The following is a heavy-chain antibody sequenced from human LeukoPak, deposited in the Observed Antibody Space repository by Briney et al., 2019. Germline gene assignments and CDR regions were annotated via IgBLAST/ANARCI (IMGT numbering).Heavy chain of an antibody. CDR2: INNSGRT. Sequence: PSETLPLTCAVYGGSFNDYYWTWIRQPPGKGLEWIGEINNSGRTNYNPSLNSRVTMSVDTSKNQFSLRLTSVTAADTATYYCARGRYNYGFYDSWGQGTLVSVSS. J-gene: IGHJ4*02. CDR3: ARGRYNYGFYDS. V-gene: IGHV4-34*01. D-gene: IGHD5-18*01. CDR1: GGSFNDYY.